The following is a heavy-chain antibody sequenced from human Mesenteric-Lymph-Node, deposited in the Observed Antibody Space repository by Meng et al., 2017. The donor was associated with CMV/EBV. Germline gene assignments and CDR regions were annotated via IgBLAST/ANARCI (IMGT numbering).Heavy chain of an antibody. CDR2: INPSGGAT. D-gene: IGHD3-3*01. CDR3: ARTDGLITIFGVVNHYFDC. V-gene: IGHV1-46*01. CDR1: FTTYY. J-gene: IGHJ4*02. Sequence: FTTYYIHWVRQAPGQGREWMGVINPSGGATSYAQKFQGRITMTRDTSTSTVYMELSSLRSEDTAIYYCARTDGLITIFGVVNHYFDCWGQGTLVTVSS.